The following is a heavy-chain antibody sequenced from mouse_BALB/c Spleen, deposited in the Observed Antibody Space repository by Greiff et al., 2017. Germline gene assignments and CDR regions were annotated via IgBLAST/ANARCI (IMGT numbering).Heavy chain of an antibody. V-gene: IGHV1S22*01. CDR2: IYPGSGST. D-gene: IGHD3-1*01. CDR1: GYTFTSYW. J-gene: IGHJ3*01. Sequence: LQQPGSELVRPGASVKLSCKASGYTFTSYWMHWVKQRPGQGLEWIGNIYPGSGSTNYDEKFKSKATLTVDTSSSTAYMQLSSLTSEDSAVYDCTRQLGARGGFAYWGQGTLVTVSA. CDR3: TRQLGARGGFAY.